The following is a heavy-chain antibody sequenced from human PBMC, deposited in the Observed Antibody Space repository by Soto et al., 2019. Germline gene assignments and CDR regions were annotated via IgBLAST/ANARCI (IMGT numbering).Heavy chain of an antibody. Sequence: PVAALKISCAASGFTFSNAWLKSVHQAPGKGLEWVGRIKSKTDGGTTDYAAPVKGRFTISRDDSKNTLYLQMNSLKTEDTAVYYCTTLSITIFGVVLMDVWGQGTTVTVSS. CDR1: GFTFSNAW. V-gene: IGHV3-15*07. CDR2: IKSKTDGGTT. D-gene: IGHD3-3*01. J-gene: IGHJ6*02. CDR3: TTLSITIFGVVLMDV.